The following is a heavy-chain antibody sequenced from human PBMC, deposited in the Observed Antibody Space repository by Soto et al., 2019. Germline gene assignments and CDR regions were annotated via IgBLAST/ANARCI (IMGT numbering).Heavy chain of an antibody. CDR3: ARDSGGHKFDY. CDR2: IYYSGST. V-gene: IGHV4-59*01. CDR1: GGSISSYY. Sequence: PSDTLSLTCTVSGGSISSYYWSWIRQPPGKGLEWIGYIYYSGSTNQNPSLKSRVTISVDTSKNQFSLKLSSVTAADTAVYYCARDSGGHKFDYWGQGTLVTVSS. J-gene: IGHJ4*02.